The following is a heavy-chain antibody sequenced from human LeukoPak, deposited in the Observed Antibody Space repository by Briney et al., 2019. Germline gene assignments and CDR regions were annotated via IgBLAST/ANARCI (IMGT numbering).Heavy chain of an antibody. J-gene: IGHJ3*02. Sequence: PGGSLRLSCVASGFTFSNYWIHWVRQAPGKGLVWVSHINYDGTDTIYAKSVKGRFTVSRDNGKNTVYLQMNSLRAEDTAVYYCARGRFSHGFDIWGKGTMVTVSS. CDR1: GFTFSNYW. D-gene: IGHD3-3*01. CDR2: INYDGTDT. V-gene: IGHV3-74*01. CDR3: ARGRFSHGFDI.